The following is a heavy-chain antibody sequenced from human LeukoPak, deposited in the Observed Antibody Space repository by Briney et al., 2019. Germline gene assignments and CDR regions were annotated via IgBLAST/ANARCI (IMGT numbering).Heavy chain of an antibody. V-gene: IGHV3-23*01. CDR1: GFTFSSYG. CDR3: GGGYDFLTGFDF. J-gene: IGHJ4*02. Sequence: GGTLRLSCAASGFTFSSYGMSWVRQAPGKGLEWVSAISGSGGSTYYADSVKGRFTISRDNSKSTLYLQMNSLRAEDTALYYCGGGYDFLTGFDFGDRGPLSTVS. D-gene: IGHD3-9*01. CDR2: ISGSGGST.